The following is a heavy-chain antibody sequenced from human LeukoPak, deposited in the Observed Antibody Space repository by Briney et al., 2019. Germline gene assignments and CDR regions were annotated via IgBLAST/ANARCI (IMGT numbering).Heavy chain of an antibody. J-gene: IGHJ4*02. V-gene: IGHV4-31*03. Sequence: SETLSLTCTVSGGSISSGGYYWSWIRQHPGKGLEWIGYIYYSGSTYYNPSLKSRVTISVDTSKNQFSLKLSSVTAADTAVYCCARSEATTTFDYWGQGTLVTVSS. CDR2: IYYSGST. CDR1: GGSISSGGYY. CDR3: ARSEATTTFDY. D-gene: IGHD1-26*01.